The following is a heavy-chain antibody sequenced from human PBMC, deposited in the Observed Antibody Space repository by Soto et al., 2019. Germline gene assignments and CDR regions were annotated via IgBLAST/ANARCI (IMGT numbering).Heavy chain of an antibody. J-gene: IGHJ4*02. Sequence: QVQLVQSGAEVKKPGASVKVSCKASGYTFTNYAMHWVRQAPGQRLEWMGWIIAGNGNTKYSQKFQGRVTITRDTSASTAYMELPSLRSADTAVYYCAREGYCSSTSCFDYWGQGTLVTVSS. CDR2: IIAGNGNT. CDR1: GYTFTNYA. V-gene: IGHV1-3*01. CDR3: AREGYCSSTSCFDY. D-gene: IGHD2-2*01.